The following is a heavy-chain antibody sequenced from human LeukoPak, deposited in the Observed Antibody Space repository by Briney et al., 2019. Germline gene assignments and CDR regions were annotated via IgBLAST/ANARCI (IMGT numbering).Heavy chain of an antibody. D-gene: IGHD6-19*01. CDR2: MNPNSGGT. CDR1: GHTFTSYD. J-gene: IGHJ4*02. V-gene: IGHV1-2*02. CDR3: ARTPLAGLERVDGFDY. Sequence: ASVKVSCKASGHTFTSYDINWVRQATGQGLEWMGWMNPNSGGTSYAQKFQGRVTMTKDTSITTAYMDLSSLRSDDTAVYYCARTPLAGLERVDGFDYWGQGILVTVSS.